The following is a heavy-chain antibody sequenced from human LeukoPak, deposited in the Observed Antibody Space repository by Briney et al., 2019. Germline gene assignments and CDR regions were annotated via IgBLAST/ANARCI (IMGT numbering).Heavy chain of an antibody. CDR1: GFTFSSYA. CDR3: AKASFYYGSGSYYKY. J-gene: IGHJ4*02. D-gene: IGHD3-10*01. CDR2: ISGSGGST. Sequence: GGSLRLSCAASGFTFSSYAMSWVRQAPGKGLEWVSAISGSGGSTYYADSVKGRFTISRVNSKNTLYLQMNSLRAEDTAVYYCAKASFYYGSGSYYKYWGQGTLVTVSS. V-gene: IGHV3-23*01.